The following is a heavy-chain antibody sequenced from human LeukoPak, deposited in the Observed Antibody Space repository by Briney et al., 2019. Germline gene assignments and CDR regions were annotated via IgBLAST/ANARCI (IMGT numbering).Heavy chain of an antibody. CDR3: AKDGSYYYDSSGPSTRYFDL. Sequence: PGGSLRLSCAASGFTFTSYGMSWVRQAPGTGLEWGSAISGSGGSTYYADSLKGRFTISRDNSKKTLYLQINSVRAEAPPVYYCAKDGSYYYDSSGPSTRYFDLWGRGTLVTVSS. V-gene: IGHV3-23*01. J-gene: IGHJ2*01. CDR2: ISGSGGST. D-gene: IGHD3-22*01. CDR1: GFTFTSYG.